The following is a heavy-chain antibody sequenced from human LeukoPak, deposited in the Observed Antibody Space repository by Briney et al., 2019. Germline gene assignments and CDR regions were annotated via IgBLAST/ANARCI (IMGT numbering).Heavy chain of an antibody. CDR2: IKQDGSEK. D-gene: IGHD3-10*01. Sequence: GGSLRLSCAASGFTFSSYAMSWVRQAPGKGLEWVANIKQDGSEKYYVDSVKGRFTISRDNAKKSLYLQMNSLRAEDTAVYYCASDPPRGYWGQGTLVTVSS. V-gene: IGHV3-7*01. CDR1: GFTFSSYA. CDR3: ASDPPRGY. J-gene: IGHJ4*02.